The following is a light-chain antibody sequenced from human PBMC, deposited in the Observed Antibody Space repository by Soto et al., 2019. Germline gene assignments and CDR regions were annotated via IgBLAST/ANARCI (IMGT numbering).Light chain of an antibody. CDR1: QRVSSH. J-gene: IGKJ5*01. CDR3: QQSGKWPHT. CDR2: DAS. V-gene: IGKV3-11*01. Sequence: IVLTQSPATLSLSPGERATVSCRASQRVSSHLAWYQQKRGQAPRLLIYDASSRASGIPARFSGSGSGTDFTLTISSLEPEDFAVYYCQQSGKWPHTVGQETRREIK.